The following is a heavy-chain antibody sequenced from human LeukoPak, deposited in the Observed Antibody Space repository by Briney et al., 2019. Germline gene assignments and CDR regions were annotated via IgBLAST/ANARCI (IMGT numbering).Heavy chain of an antibody. D-gene: IGHD3-10*01. CDR3: ARRSRGSGSYYNPYNLDY. CDR2: ISTSNGNT. Sequence: ASVRVSCKTSGYTFTSYGIAWVRQAPGQGLEWMGWISTSNGNTKYVENFQGRVTMTTDTSTSTAYMELRSLRSDDTAVYYCARRSRGSGSYYNPYNLDYWGQGTLVTVSS. V-gene: IGHV1-18*01. CDR1: GYTFTSYG. J-gene: IGHJ4*02.